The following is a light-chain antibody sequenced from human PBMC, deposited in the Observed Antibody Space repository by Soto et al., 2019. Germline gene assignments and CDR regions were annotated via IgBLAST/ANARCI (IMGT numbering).Light chain of an antibody. V-gene: IGKV3-20*01. CDR2: DAS. CDR3: QQYGSSPRT. CDR1: QSVSSSY. Sequence: EIVLTPSPGTPSLSPGERATLGFMSSQSVSSSYLAWYQQKPGQAPRLLIYDASTRATGIPDRFSGSGSGTDFTLTISRLEPEDFAVYYCQQYGSSPRTFGQGTKVDTK. J-gene: IGKJ1*01.